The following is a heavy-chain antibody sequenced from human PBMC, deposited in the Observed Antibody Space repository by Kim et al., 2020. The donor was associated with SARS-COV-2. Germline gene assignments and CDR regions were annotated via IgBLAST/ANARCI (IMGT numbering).Heavy chain of an antibody. CDR3: ATFRRTMVQGVRNY. D-gene: IGHD3-10*01. J-gene: IGHJ4*02. V-gene: IGHV4-4*02. CDR2: IYHSGST. Sequence: SETLSLTCAVSGGSISSSNWWSWVRQPPGKGLEWIGEIYHSGSTNYNPSLKSRVTISVDKSKNQFSLKLSSVTAADTAVYYCATFRRTMVQGVRNYWGQGTLVTVSS. CDR1: GGSISSSNW.